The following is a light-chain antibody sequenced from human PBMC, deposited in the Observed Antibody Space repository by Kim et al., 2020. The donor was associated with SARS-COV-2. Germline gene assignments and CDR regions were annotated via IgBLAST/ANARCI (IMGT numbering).Light chain of an antibody. CDR2: QDT. J-gene: IGLJ3*02. CDR3: YSAADNNEWV. V-gene: IGLV3-1*01. Sequence: SYELTQPPSVTVSPGQTASITCSGDKLGDKYACWYQQKPGQSPVLVIYQDTKRPSGIPERFSGSNSGNTATLTISGAQVEDEADYYCYSAADNNEWVFGG. CDR1: KLGDKY.